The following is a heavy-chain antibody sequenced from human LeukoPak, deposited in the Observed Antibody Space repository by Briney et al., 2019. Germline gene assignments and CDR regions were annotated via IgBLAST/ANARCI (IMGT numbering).Heavy chain of an antibody. Sequence: ASVTVSCKASGYTFTSYGISWVRQAPGQGLEWMGWISAYNGNTNYAQKLQGRVTMTTDTSTSTAYMELRSLRSDDTAVYYCARASEVVVITEGSFDPWGQGTLVTVSS. CDR3: ARASEVVVITEGSFDP. CDR1: GYTFTSYG. J-gene: IGHJ5*02. D-gene: IGHD3-22*01. V-gene: IGHV1-18*01. CDR2: ISAYNGNT.